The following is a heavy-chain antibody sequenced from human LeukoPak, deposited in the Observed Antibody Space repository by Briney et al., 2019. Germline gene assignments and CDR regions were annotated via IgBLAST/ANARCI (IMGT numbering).Heavy chain of an antibody. J-gene: IGHJ4*02. CDR3: AKDRGYASPYYFDY. V-gene: IGHV3-23*01. Sequence: PGGSLRLSCAASGFTFSSYAMSWVRQAPGKGLEWVSAIIGSGGSTYYADSVKGRFTISRDNSKNTLYLQMSSLRAEGTAVYYCAKDRGYASPYYFDYCSQGTLVTVSS. CDR2: IIGSGGST. CDR1: GFTFSSYA. D-gene: IGHD5-12*01.